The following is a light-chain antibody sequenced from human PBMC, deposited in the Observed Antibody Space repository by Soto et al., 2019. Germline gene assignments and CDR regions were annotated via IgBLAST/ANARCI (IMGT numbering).Light chain of an antibody. CDR3: SSYTSSNTLVV. J-gene: IGLJ2*01. CDR1: SSDIGGYNY. V-gene: IGLV2-14*03. Sequence: QLVLTQPASVSGSPGQSITISCTGTSSDIGGYNYVSWYQQHPGKAPKLMIYDVANRPSGVSNRFSGSKSDNTASLTISGLQAEDEADYYCSSYTSSNTLVVFGGGTKLTVL. CDR2: DVA.